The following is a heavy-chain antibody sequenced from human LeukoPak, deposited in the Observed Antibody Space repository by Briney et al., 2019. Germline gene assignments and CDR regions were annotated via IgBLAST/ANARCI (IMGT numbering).Heavy chain of an antibody. CDR1: GYSFTTYG. Sequence: ASVKVSCKASGYSFTTYGISWVQQAPGQGLEWMGWISAYNANTNYALKLQGRVTMTTDTSTSTAYMELRSLRSDDTAVYYCAREQQLRSWFDPWGQGTLVTVSS. V-gene: IGHV1-18*01. J-gene: IGHJ5*02. CDR2: ISAYNANT. D-gene: IGHD6-13*01. CDR3: AREQQLRSWFDP.